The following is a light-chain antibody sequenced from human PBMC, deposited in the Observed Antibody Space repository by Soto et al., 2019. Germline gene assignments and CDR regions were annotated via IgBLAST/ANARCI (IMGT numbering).Light chain of an antibody. J-gene: IGKJ1*01. V-gene: IGKV3-15*01. CDR3: QQYNNWPLTWT. CDR2: DAT. Sequence: EIVMTQSPATLSVSPGDTVTLSCRASQSVRSHLAWYQAKPGQAPRLLIYDATTRAADVPVRFSGSGSATEFTLTISSLQSEDSAIYHCQQYNNWPLTWTFGQGTKVEI. CDR1: QSVRSH.